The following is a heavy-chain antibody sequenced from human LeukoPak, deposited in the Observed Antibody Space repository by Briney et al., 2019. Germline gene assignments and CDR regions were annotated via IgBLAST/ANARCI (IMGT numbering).Heavy chain of an antibody. V-gene: IGHV3-30*02. Sequence: GGSLRLSCAASGFTFSSYGMHWVRQAPGKGLEWVAFIQYDSGKGRFTISRDNSETTLYLQMNSLRAEDTAVYYCARGASRGHCSGGSCYSTMNYYFDYWGQGTLVTVSS. CDR3: ARGASRGHCSGGSCYSTMNYYFDY. J-gene: IGHJ4*02. D-gene: IGHD2-15*01. CDR1: GFTFSSYG. CDR2: IQY.